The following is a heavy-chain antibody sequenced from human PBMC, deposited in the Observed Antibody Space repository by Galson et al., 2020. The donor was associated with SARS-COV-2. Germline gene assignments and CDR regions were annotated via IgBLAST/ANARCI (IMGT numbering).Heavy chain of an antibody. J-gene: IGHJ3*02. V-gene: IGHV3-21*01. CDR2: ISSSSSYI. D-gene: IGHD6-13*01. Sequence: NSGGSLRLSCAASGFTFSSYSMNWVRQAPGKGLEWVSSISSSSSYIYYADSVKGRFTISRDNAKNSLYLQMNSLRAEDTAVYYCARDRTPGIAAADQDDAFDIWGQGTMVTVSS. CDR1: GFTFSSYS. CDR3: ARDRTPGIAAADQDDAFDI.